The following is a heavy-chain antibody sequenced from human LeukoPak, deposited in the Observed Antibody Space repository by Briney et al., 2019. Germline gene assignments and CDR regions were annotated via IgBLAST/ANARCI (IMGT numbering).Heavy chain of an antibody. CDR1: GFTFSSYA. CDR2: IYSGGST. J-gene: IGHJ4*02. V-gene: IGHV3-66*02. D-gene: IGHD3-22*01. CDR3: ASGYHY. Sequence: GGSLRLSCAASGFTFSSYAMSWVRQAPGKGLEWVSVIYSGGSTYYADSVKGRFTISRDNSKNTLYLQMNSLRAEDTAVYYCASGYHYWGQGTLVTVSS.